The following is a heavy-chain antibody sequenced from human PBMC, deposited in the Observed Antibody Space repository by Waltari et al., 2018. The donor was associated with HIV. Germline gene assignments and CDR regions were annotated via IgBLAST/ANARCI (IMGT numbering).Heavy chain of an antibody. Sequence: QVQLQESGPGLLKPSETLSLTCAVSGYSISSGYYWGWIRQPPGKGLEWIGSIYHSGSPYYNPSLKSRVTRSVDTSKNQFSLKLSSVTAADTAIYHCASAFIEYFDSWGQGTLVTVSS. CDR1: GYSISSGYY. J-gene: IGHJ4*02. CDR2: IYHSGSP. V-gene: IGHV4-38-2*01. D-gene: IGHD3-16*02. CDR3: ASAFIEYFDS.